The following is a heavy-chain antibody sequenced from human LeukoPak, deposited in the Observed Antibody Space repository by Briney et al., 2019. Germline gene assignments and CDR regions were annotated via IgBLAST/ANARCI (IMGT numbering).Heavy chain of an antibody. Sequence: SETLSLTCSVSGGSISSYYWSWIRQPPGKGLEWIGSIYYSGSTYYNPSLESRVTISVDTSKNQFSLKLSSVTAADTAVYYCASRQPESALYYYDSSGQLDYWGQGTLVTVSS. V-gene: IGHV4-59*12. CDR1: GGSISSYY. CDR3: ASRQPESALYYYDSSGQLDY. CDR2: IYYSGST. D-gene: IGHD3-22*01. J-gene: IGHJ4*02.